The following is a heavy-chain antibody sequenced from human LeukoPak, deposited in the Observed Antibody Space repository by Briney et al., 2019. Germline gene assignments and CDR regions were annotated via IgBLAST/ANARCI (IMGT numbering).Heavy chain of an antibody. D-gene: IGHD3-10*01. CDR1: DDSISSSTYY. V-gene: IGHV4-61*01. CDR2: IYYSGST. Sequence: PSDTLSLTCIISDDSISSSTYYWSWIRQPPGKGLEWIGYIYYSGSTNYNPSLKSRVTISVDTSKNQFSLKLSSVTAADTAVYYCARGRSWYEGNWFDPWGQGTLVTVSS. J-gene: IGHJ5*02. CDR3: ARGRSWYEGNWFDP.